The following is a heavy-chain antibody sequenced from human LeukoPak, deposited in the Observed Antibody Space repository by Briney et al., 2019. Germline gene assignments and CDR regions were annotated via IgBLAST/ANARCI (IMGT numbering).Heavy chain of an antibody. CDR2: IRGSGGCT. J-gene: IGHJ4*02. CDR3: AKAGIGVVGYFDY. D-gene: IGHD6-19*01. CDR1: GFTFSSYA. Sequence: GGSLRLSCAASGFTFSSYAMSWVRQAPGKGLEWVSSIRGSGGCTYYADSVKGRFTISRDNSKNTLYLQMNSLRDEDTALYYCAKAGIGVVGYFDYWGQGTLVTVSS. V-gene: IGHV3-23*01.